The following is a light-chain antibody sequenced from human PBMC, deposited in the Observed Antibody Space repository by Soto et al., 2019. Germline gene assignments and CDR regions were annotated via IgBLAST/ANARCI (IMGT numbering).Light chain of an antibody. CDR1: SSDVGGYDY. CDR2: DVN. Sequence: QSALTQPASVSGSPGQSITISCTGTSSDVGGYDYVSWYQQHPAKVPKLIIYDVNYRPSGVSNRFSGSKSGNTASLTISGLQAEDEAEYYCSSRTSSSTLVFGTGTKVTVL. V-gene: IGLV2-14*01. J-gene: IGLJ1*01. CDR3: SSRTSSSTLV.